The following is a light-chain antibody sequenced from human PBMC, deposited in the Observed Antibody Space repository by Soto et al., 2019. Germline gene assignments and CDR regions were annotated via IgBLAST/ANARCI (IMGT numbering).Light chain of an antibody. V-gene: IGKV3-20*01. J-gene: IGKJ5*01. CDR3: QQYGSSPIT. CDR2: GAS. CDR1: QSVSSSY. Sequence: EIVLTQSPGTLSLSPGERGTLSCRASQSVSSSYLAWYQQKPGQAPRLLIYGASTRATGIPDRFSGSESGTDFTLTISSLEPEDFAVYYCQQYGSSPITFGQGKRLEIK.